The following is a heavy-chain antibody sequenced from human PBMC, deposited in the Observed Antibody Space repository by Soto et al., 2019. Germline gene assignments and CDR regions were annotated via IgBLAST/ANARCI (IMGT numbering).Heavy chain of an antibody. V-gene: IGHV3-74*01. J-gene: IGHJ4*02. Sequence: EVQLVESGGGLIQRGGSLRLSCAASGFSFSSYWMHWVRQAPGKGLVWVSRINNDGSDTNYADSVKGRFIISRDNARNTLHLEMDSLTLEDTAVYYCVRGPLDLAVVPAAMCHWGQGTLVTFSS. CDR3: VRGPLDLAVVPAAMCH. CDR2: INNDGSDT. D-gene: IGHD2-2*03. CDR1: GFSFSSYW.